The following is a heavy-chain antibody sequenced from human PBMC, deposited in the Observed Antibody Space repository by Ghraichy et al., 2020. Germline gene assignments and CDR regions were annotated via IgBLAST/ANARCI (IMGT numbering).Heavy chain of an antibody. V-gene: IGHV3-73*01. CDR1: GFTFSDSA. Sequence: GESLNISCAASGFTFSDSAMHWVRQAPGKGLEWVGRIRSKAENYATAYAGSVKGRFIISRNDSEKTAYLQMNNLKTEDTDLYYCTKRDGLAAFDSWGQGTLVTVSS. CDR3: TKRDGLAAFDS. D-gene: IGHD6-19*01. J-gene: IGHJ4*02. CDR2: IRSKAENYAT.